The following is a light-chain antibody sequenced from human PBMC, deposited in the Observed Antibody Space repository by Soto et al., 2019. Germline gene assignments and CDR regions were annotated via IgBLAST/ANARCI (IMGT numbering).Light chain of an antibody. CDR3: QQYNSYPLT. V-gene: IGKV1-16*02. Sequence: DIQMTQSPSSLSASVGDSVTITCRASRNINNFLAWFQHKPGTAPRSLISAASNLQSWVSSKFSGSGSGTDFSLTITSLQPEDSATYYCQQYNSYPLTFGQGTKVEI. J-gene: IGKJ1*01. CDR1: RNINNF. CDR2: AAS.